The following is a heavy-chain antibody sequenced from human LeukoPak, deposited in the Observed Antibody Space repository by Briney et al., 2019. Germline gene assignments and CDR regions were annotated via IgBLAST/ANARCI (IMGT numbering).Heavy chain of an antibody. CDR3: ARDPGGFGFDY. V-gene: IGHV3-66*01. D-gene: IGHD3-10*01. CDR1: GFTFSSYA. J-gene: IGHJ4*02. Sequence: GGSLRPSCAASGFTFSSYAMSWVRQAPGKGLEWVSVIYSGGSTYYADSVKGRFTISRDNSKNTLYLQMNSLRAEDTAVYYCARDPGGFGFDYWGQGTLVTVSS. CDR2: IYSGGST.